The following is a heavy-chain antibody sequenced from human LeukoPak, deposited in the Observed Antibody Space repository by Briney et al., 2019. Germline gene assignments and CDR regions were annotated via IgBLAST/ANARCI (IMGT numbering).Heavy chain of an antibody. CDR3: ARSMTIAPRFDP. CDR1: GGSISSSSYY. Sequence: SETLSLTCTVSGGSISSSSYYWGWIRQPPGKGLEWIGSIYYSGSTYYNPSLKSRVTISVDTSKNQFSLKLSSVTAADTAVYYCARSMTIAPRFDPWGQGTLVIVSS. J-gene: IGHJ5*02. V-gene: IGHV4-39*01. CDR2: IYYSGST. D-gene: IGHD3-10*01.